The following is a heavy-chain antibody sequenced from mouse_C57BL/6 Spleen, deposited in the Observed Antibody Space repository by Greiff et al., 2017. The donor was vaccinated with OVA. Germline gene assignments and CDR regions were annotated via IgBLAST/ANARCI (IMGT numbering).Heavy chain of an antibody. D-gene: IGHD1-1*01. J-gene: IGHJ2*01. CDR1: GYTFTSYW. Sequence: QVQLQQPGAELVMPGASLKLSCEASGYTFTSYWMHWVKQRPGQGLEWIGEIDPSDSDTNYNQNFKGKSTLTVDKSSSTAYMQLRSLTSEYSAVDYCARWDYADYFDYWGHGTTLTVSS. V-gene: IGHV1-69*01. CDR2: IDPSDSDT. CDR3: ARWDYADYFDY.